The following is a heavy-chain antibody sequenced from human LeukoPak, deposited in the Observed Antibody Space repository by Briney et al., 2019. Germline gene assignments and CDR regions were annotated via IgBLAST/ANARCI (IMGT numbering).Heavy chain of an antibody. D-gene: IGHD6-13*01. Sequence: PSETLSLTCTVSGGSISSSSYYWGWIRQPPGKGLEWIGSIYYSGSTYYNPSLKSRVTISVDTSKNQFSLKLSSVTAVDTAVYYCARHTRIAAAGRFDYWGQGTLVTVSS. CDR1: GGSISSSSYY. CDR3: ARHTRIAAAGRFDY. J-gene: IGHJ4*02. V-gene: IGHV4-39*01. CDR2: IYYSGST.